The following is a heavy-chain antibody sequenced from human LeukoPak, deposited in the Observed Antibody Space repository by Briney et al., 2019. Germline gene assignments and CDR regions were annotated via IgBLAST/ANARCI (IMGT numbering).Heavy chain of an antibody. Sequence: PGGSLRLSCAASGFTFSSYAMTWVRQAPGKGLEWVSYISSSGSTIYYADSVKGRFTISRDNAKNSLYLQMNSLRAEDTAVYYCARGERTSPWFDPWGQGTLVTVSS. J-gene: IGHJ5*02. CDR2: ISSSGSTI. CDR3: ARGERTSPWFDP. CDR1: GFTFSSYA. D-gene: IGHD2-2*01. V-gene: IGHV3-48*04.